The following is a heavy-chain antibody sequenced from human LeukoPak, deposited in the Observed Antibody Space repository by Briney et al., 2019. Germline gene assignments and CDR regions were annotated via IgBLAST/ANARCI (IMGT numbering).Heavy chain of an antibody. Sequence: GQSLRLSCAASGFIFSHYGMHWVRQAPGKGLEWVAVIWSDATNRFYGASVRGRFTISRDNYQNTVFLQMNSLRAEDTAIYYCARDAQRGFDYSNSLEYWGHGTLVTVSS. V-gene: IGHV3-33*01. D-gene: IGHD4-11*01. CDR1: GFIFSHYG. CDR2: IWSDATNR. J-gene: IGHJ4*01. CDR3: ARDAQRGFDYSNSLEY.